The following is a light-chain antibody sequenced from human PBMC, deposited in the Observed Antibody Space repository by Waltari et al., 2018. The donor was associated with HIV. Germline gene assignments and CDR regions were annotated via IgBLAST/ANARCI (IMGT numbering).Light chain of an antibody. CDR2: TAS. CDR1: QSIDSY. J-gene: IGKJ2*01. Sequence: DIQMTQSPSSLSASVGDRLTITCRASQSIDSYLNWYQQKPGKVPRLLISTASSLQSGVPSRFSGSGSGTHFTLTISSLQPEDFATYYCQQSYDTPTFGQGTKLEI. V-gene: IGKV1-39*01. CDR3: QQSYDTPT.